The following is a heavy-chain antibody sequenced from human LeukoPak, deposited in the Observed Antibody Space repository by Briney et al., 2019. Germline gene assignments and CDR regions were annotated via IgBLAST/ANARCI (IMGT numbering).Heavy chain of an antibody. CDR2: SSTDGSRT. V-gene: IGHV3-74*01. J-gene: IGHJ3*02. CDR1: GFTFSSYW. D-gene: IGHD5-18*01. CDR3: AREDTAMADAFDI. Sequence: GGSLRLSCAAAGFTFSSYWMHWVRQAPGEGLVWVSRSSTDGSRTSYADPVKGRFTISRDNAKNTLYMQMNSLRAEDTAVYYCAREDTAMADAFDIWGQGTMVTVSS.